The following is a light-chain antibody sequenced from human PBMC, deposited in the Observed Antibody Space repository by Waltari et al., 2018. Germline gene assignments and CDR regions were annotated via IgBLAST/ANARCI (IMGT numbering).Light chain of an antibody. CDR2: GAS. CDR1: QSVSSN. CDR3: QQYNDWPRT. V-gene: IGKV3D-15*01. J-gene: IGKJ1*01. Sequence: EIVMTQSPDNLSVSPGEGATLSCRASQSVSSNLAWYQQKPGQAPRLLIYGASTRDTGIPARFSGSGSGTEFALTISSLQPEDFALYYCQQYNDWPRTFGQGTKVEIK.